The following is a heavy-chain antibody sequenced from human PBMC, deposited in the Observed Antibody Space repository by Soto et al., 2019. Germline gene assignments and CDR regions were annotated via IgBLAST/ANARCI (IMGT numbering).Heavy chain of an antibody. J-gene: IGHJ4*01. CDR1: GFTFSSYA. V-gene: IGHV3-30*18. D-gene: IGHD2-2*01. CDR3: AKDPRRAAAYYFDS. CDR2: IASDGVDK. Sequence: QVQLVESGGGVVQPGRSLRLSCAASGFTFSSYAMHWVRQAPGKGLEWVAVIASDGVDKHYADSVKGRFTISRDKSMNTLSLQMDSLRPEDTALYYCAKDPRRAAAYYFDSWGHGTLVTVSS.